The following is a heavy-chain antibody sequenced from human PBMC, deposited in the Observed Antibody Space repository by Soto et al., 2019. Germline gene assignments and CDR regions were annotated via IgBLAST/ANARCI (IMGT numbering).Heavy chain of an antibody. Sequence: SVKVSCKASGGTFSRYAISWVRQAPGQGLEWMGGIIPIFGTANYAQKFQGRVTITADESTSTAYMELSSLRSEDTAVYYCARDPGYSYGYEYWGQGTLVTVSS. CDR2: IIPIFGTA. D-gene: IGHD5-18*01. CDR1: GGTFSRYA. V-gene: IGHV1-69*13. J-gene: IGHJ4*02. CDR3: ARDPGYSYGYEY.